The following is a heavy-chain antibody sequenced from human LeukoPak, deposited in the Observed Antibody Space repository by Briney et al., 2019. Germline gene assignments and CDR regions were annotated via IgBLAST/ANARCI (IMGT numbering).Heavy chain of an antibody. J-gene: IGHJ4*02. CDR2: IYYSGST. V-gene: IGHV4-31*03. D-gene: IGHD2-21*02. CDR1: GGSISNGGYY. CDR3: ARDSAIGDYFDY. Sequence: KASETLSLTCTVSGGSISNGGYYWSWIRQHPGKGLERIGYIYYSGSTYYNPSLKSRVTISVDTSKNQFSLKLSSVTAADTAVYYCARDSAIGDYFDYWGQGTLVTVSS.